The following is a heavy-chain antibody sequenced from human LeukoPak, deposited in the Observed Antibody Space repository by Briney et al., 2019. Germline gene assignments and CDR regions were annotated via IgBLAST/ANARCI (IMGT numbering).Heavy chain of an antibody. D-gene: IGHD1-1*01. V-gene: IGHV3-23*01. Sequence: TGESLRLSCDASGFNFNTYTMYWVRQAPGQGLEWVSGIRHSDGRTYYADSVRGRFTISSDIFKNTLYLQMNGLRADDTALYYCAKGLERESRLDSWGQGTLVTVSS. CDR3: AKGLERESRLDS. J-gene: IGHJ4*02. CDR2: IRHSDGRT. CDR1: GFNFNTYT.